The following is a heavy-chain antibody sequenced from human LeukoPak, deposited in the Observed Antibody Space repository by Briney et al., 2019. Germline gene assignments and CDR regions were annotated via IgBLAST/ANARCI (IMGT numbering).Heavy chain of an antibody. CDR2: INHSGST. J-gene: IGHJ5*02. V-gene: IGHV4-34*01. CDR3: ARHMTTVTFNWFDP. Sequence: PSETLSLTCAVYGGSFSGYYWSWIRQPPGKGLEWIGEINHSGSTNYNPSLKSRVTISVYTSKNQFSLKLSSVTAADTAVYYCARHMTTVTFNWFDPWGQGTLVTVSS. D-gene: IGHD4-17*01. CDR1: GGSFSGYY.